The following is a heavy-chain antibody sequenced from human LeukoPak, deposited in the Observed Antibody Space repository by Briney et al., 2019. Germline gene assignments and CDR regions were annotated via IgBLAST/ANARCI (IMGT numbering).Heavy chain of an antibody. CDR3: ANSWDYGVDY. D-gene: IGHD4-17*01. CDR1: GFTFSSYA. V-gene: IGHV3-30-3*01. CDR2: ISYDGSNK. J-gene: IGHJ4*02. Sequence: GGSLRLSCAASGFTFSSYAMHGVRQAPGKGLEWVAVISYDGSNKYYADSVKGRFTISRDNSKNTLYLQMNSLRAEDTAVYYCANSWDYGVDYWGQGTLVTVSS.